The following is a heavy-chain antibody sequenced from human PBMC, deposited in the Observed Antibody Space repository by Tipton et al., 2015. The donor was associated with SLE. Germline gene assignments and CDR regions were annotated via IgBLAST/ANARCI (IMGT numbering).Heavy chain of an antibody. D-gene: IGHD2-2*01. CDR1: GGSISSSRYY. CDR2: IYYSGST. J-gene: IGHJ5*02. V-gene: IGHV4-39*07. Sequence: TLSLTCTVSGGSISSSRYYWDWIRQPPGKGLEWIGSIYYSGSTYYNPSLKSRVTISVDTSKNQFSLKLSSVTAADTAVYYCAGRRYQLLTWGQGTLVTVSS. CDR3: AGRRYQLLT.